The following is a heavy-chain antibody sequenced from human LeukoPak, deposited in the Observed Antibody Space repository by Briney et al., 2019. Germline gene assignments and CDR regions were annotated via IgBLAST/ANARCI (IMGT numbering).Heavy chain of an antibody. J-gene: IGHJ4*02. V-gene: IGHV5-10-1*01. Sequence: GESLKISCKGSGYSFTSYWISWVRQMPGKGLEWMGRIDPSDSYTNYSPSFQGHVTISVDKSIRTAYLQWSSLKASDTAMYYCARRLQRHFDYWGQGTLVTVSS. CDR3: ARRLQRHFDY. CDR1: GYSFTSYW. D-gene: IGHD2-15*01. CDR2: IDPSDSYT.